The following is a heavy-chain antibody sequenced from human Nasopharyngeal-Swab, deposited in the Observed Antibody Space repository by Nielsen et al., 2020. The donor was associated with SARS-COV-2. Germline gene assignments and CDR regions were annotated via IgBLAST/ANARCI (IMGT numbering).Heavy chain of an antibody. D-gene: IGHD6-13*01. CDR2: IYYSGST. J-gene: IGHJ5*02. CDR3: ARGGFIAAAGALPSNWFDP. V-gene: IGHV4-61*08. Sequence: SETLSLTCTVSGGSISSGGYYWSWIRQHPGKGLEWIGYIYYSGSTYYNPSLKSRVTISVDTSKNQFSLKLSSVTAADTAVYYCARGGFIAAAGALPSNWFDPWGQGTLVTVSS. CDR1: GGSISSGGYY.